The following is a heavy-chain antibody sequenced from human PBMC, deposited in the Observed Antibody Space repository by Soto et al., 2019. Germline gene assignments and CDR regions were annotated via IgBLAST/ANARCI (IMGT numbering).Heavy chain of an antibody. CDR2: IYYSGST. V-gene: IGHV4-39*01. CDR3: ARTRAVWFDT. Sequence: SETLSLTCTVSGGSISSSSYYWGWIRQPPGKGLEWIGSIYYSGSTYYNPSLKSRVTISVDTSKNQFSLKLSSVTAADTAVYYCARTRAVWFDTWGQRTLVT. J-gene: IGHJ5*02. CDR1: GGSISSSSYY. D-gene: IGHD6-19*01.